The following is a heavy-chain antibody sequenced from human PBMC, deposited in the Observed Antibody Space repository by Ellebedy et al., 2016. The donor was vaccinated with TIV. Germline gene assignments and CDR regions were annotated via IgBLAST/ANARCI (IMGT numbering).Heavy chain of an antibody. Sequence: AASVKVSCKGLGYMSSSYGISWVRQAPGQGLEWMGWVSTYNDHTTYAQKFRDRVIMTSDTSTGTAFMELRGLTYDDTAVYYCARDSIGVAVGDLHYFDYWGQGTLVTVSS. CDR2: VSTYNDHT. J-gene: IGHJ4*02. CDR3: ARDSIGVAVGDLHYFDY. CDR1: GYMSSSYG. D-gene: IGHD6-19*01. V-gene: IGHV1-18*04.